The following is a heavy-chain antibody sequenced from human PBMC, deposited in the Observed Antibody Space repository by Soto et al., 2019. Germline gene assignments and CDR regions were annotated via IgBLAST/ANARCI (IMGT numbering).Heavy chain of an antibody. V-gene: IGHV1-58*01. J-gene: IGHJ6*02. CDR1: GFTFTSSA. Sequence: ASVKVSCKASGFTFTSSAVQWVRQARGQRLEWIGWIVVGSGNTNYAQKFQERVTITRDMSTSTAYMELSSLRSEDTAVYYCAADVTLTYDFCSGYSRGYGMDVWG. D-gene: IGHD3-3*01. CDR3: AADVTLTYDFCSGYSRGYGMDV. CDR2: IVVGSGNT.